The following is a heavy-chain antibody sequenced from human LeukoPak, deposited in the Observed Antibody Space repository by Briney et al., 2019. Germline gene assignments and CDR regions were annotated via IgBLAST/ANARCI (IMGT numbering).Heavy chain of an antibody. D-gene: IGHD6-19*01. Sequence: GASVKVSCKASGYTFTNFGISWVRQAPGQGLEWMGWISVYNGNTNYAEKVQGRVTMTADTSTRTAYMELRSLRSDDTAVYYCARAGGWAGEDYKGEAFDIWGQGTKVTVSS. CDR3: ARAGGWAGEDYKGEAFDI. J-gene: IGHJ3*02. CDR2: ISVYNGNT. V-gene: IGHV1-18*01. CDR1: GYTFTNFG.